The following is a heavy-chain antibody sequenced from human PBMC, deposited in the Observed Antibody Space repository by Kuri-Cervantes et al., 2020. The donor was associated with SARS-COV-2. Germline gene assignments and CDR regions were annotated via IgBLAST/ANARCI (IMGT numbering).Heavy chain of an antibody. Sequence: GESLKISCAASGFTFSSYAMSWVRQAPGKGLEWVSTIRSRGITTYYADPVKGRFTVSRDDSKNTLFLQMNSLRAEDTAVYYCAKGAWYDYVWGSYPPPRFDYWGQGTLVTVSS. CDR1: GFTFSSYA. J-gene: IGHJ4*02. CDR3: AKGAWYDYVWGSYPPPRFDY. CDR2: IRSRGITT. V-gene: IGHV3-23*01. D-gene: IGHD3-16*02.